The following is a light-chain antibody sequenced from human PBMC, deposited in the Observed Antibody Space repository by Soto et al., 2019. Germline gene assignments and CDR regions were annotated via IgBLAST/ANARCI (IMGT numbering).Light chain of an antibody. J-gene: IGKJ1*01. Sequence: DIQMTQSPSTLSASVGDRVTITCRASQSVSSWLAWYQQKPGKAPKLLIYRASGLESGVPLGFSGSGSGTEFTLTISSLQPDDFATYFCQQYNSYPWTFGQGTKVEIK. CDR2: RAS. V-gene: IGKV1-5*03. CDR3: QQYNSYPWT. CDR1: QSVSSW.